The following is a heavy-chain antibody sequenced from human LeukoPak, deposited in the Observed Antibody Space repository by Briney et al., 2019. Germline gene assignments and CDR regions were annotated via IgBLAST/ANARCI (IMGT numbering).Heavy chain of an antibody. J-gene: IGHJ5*02. Sequence: SETLSLTXTVSGGSTGSYYWSWIRQAAGKGLEWIGRIYTSGSTNYNPSLKSRVTMSVDTSKNQFSLKLSSVTAADTAVYYCARVLGSWYPRSWFDPWGQGTLVTVSS. CDR1: GGSTGSYY. V-gene: IGHV4-4*07. CDR2: IYTSGST. CDR3: ARVLGSWYPRSWFDP. D-gene: IGHD6-13*01.